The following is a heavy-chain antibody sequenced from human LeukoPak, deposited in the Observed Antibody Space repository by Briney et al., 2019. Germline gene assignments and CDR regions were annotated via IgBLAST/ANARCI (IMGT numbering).Heavy chain of an antibody. CDR2: ISSSSSYI. J-gene: IGHJ3*02. CDR3: ARGLAARPPDAFDI. Sequence: GGSLRLSCAASGFTFSSYSMNWVRQAPGKGLEWVSSISSSSSYIYYADSVKGRFTISRDNAKNSLYLQMNSLRAEDTAVYYCARGLAARPPDAFDIWGQGTMVTVSS. V-gene: IGHV3-21*01. CDR1: GFTFSSYS. D-gene: IGHD6-6*01.